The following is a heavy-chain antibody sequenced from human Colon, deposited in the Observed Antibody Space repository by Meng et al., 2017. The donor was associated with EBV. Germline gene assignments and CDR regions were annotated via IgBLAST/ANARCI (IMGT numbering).Heavy chain of an antibody. CDR1: GGSISSSNW. CDR2: IYHSGST. D-gene: IGHD5-24*01. CDR3: ARVGGLDGYRLGGDY. Sequence: QVQLQESGAGLVKPSGRLSHTCAVSGGSISSSNWWSWVRQPPGKGLEWIGEIYHSGSTNYNPSLKSRVTISVDTSKNQFSLRLNSVTAADTAVYYCARVGGLDGYRLGGDYWGQGALVTVSS. J-gene: IGHJ4*02. V-gene: IGHV4-4*02.